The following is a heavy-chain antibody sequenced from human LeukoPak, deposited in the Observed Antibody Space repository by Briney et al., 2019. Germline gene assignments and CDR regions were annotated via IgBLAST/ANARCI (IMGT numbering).Heavy chain of an antibody. Sequence: PGGSLRLSCAASGISVSNDYMSWVRQAPGKGLEWVSAIYADGYTRDAASVKGRFSISRHNSKNTVYLQMDNLRPEDTAVYYCAKNFHDYGDYTPLYYYYYGMDVWGQGTTVTVSS. CDR2: IYADGYT. J-gene: IGHJ6*02. CDR3: AKNFHDYGDYTPLYYYYYGMDV. D-gene: IGHD4-17*01. CDR1: GISVSNDY. V-gene: IGHV3-53*04.